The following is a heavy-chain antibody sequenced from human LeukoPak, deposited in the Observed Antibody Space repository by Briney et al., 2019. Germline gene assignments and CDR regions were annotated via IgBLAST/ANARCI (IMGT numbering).Heavy chain of an antibody. CDR2: INPSGGST. D-gene: IGHD1-26*01. CDR1: GYTFTSYY. J-gene: IGHJ3*02. V-gene: IGHV1-46*01. Sequence: ASVKVSCKASGYTFTSYYMHWVRQAPGQGLEWMGIINPSGGSTSYAQKFQGRVTMTRDTSTSTVYMELSSLRSDDTAVYYCAESLSPSVGAQYAFDIWGQGTMVTVSS. CDR3: AESLSPSVGAQYAFDI.